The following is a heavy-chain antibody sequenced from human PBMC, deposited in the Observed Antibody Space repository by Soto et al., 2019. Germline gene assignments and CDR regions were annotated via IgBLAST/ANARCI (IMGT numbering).Heavy chain of an antibody. CDR1: GGSISSYY. Sequence: SETLSLTCTVSGGSISSYYWSWIRQPAGKGLEWIGRIYTSGSTNYNPSLKSRVTMSVDTSKNQFSLKLSSVTAADTAVYYCARDKENGVAAAGLYYWGQGTLVTVSS. CDR2: IYTSGST. D-gene: IGHD6-13*01. J-gene: IGHJ4*02. V-gene: IGHV4-4*07. CDR3: ARDKENGVAAAGLYY.